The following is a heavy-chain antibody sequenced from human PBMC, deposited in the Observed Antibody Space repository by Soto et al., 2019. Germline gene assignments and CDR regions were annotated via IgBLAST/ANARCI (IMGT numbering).Heavy chain of an antibody. CDR2: ISYDGSNK. CDR1: GFTFSSYG. V-gene: IGHV3-30*18. Sequence: QVQLVESGGGVVQPGRSLRLSCAASGFTFSSYGMHWVRQAPGKGLEWVAVISYDGSNKYYADSVKGRVTISRDNSKNTLYLQMSSLRAEDTAVYYCAKDVGYCSSTSCYTEDGNWFDPWGQVTLVTVSS. D-gene: IGHD2-2*02. J-gene: IGHJ5*02. CDR3: AKDVGYCSSTSCYTEDGNWFDP.